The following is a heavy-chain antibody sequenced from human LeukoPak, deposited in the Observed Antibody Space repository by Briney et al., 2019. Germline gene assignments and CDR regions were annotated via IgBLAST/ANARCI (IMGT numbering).Heavy chain of an antibody. CDR1: GFTFDDYA. CDR2: ISWNSGTI. J-gene: IGHJ6*02. Sequence: GGSLRLSCAASGFTFDDYAMHWVRQAPGKGLEWVSGISWNSGTIAYADSVKGRFTISRDNAKNSLYLQMNSLRPEDPALYYCAKDFYSSSPSYFYAMDVWGQGTTVTVSS. CDR3: AKDFYSSSPSYFYAMDV. D-gene: IGHD6-13*01. V-gene: IGHV3-9*01.